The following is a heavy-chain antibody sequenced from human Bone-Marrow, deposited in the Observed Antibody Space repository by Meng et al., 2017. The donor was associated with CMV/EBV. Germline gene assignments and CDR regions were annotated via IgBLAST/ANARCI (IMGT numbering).Heavy chain of an antibody. CDR3: ARRGGSYHYWRYFDY. J-gene: IGHJ4*02. CDR1: GFTFSSYW. Sequence: ESLKISCAASGFTFSSYWMSWIRQPPGKGLEWIGEINHSGSTNYNPSLKSRVTISVDTSKNQFSLKLSSVTAADTAVYYCARRGGSYHYWRYFDYWGQGPLAPVPS. D-gene: IGHD1-26*01. V-gene: IGHV4-34*01. CDR2: INHSGST.